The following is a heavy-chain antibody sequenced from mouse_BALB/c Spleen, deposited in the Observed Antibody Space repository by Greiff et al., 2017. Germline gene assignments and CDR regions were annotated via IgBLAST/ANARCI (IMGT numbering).Heavy chain of an antibody. J-gene: IGHJ2*01. CDR3: TRVTTVGGTDFDY. V-gene: IGHV1-5*01. CDR1: GYTFTSYW. Sequence: VQLQQSGTVLARPGASVKMSCKASGYTFTSYWMHWVKQRPGQGLEWIGAIYPGNSDTSYNQKFKGKAKLTAVTSTSTAYMELSSLTNEDSAVYYCTRVTTVGGTDFDYWGQGTTLTVAS. CDR2: IYPGNSDT. D-gene: IGHD1-1*01.